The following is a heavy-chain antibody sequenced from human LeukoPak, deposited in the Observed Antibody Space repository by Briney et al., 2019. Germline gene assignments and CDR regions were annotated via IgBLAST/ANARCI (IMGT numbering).Heavy chain of an antibody. J-gene: IGHJ4*02. V-gene: IGHV1-3*03. CDR2: INAGNGNT. CDR1: GYTFTSYA. CDR3: AREGLAYCGIDCYYYFDY. Sequence: ASVKVSCKASGYTFTSYAMHWVRQAPGQRLEWMAWINAGNGNTKYSQDFQGRVTITRDTSASTAYMELSSLTSDDMAVYYCAREGLAYCGIDCYYYFDYWGQGTLVTVSS. D-gene: IGHD2-21*02.